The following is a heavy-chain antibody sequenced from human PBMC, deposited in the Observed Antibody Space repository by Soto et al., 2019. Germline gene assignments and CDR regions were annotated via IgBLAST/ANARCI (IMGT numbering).Heavy chain of an antibody. D-gene: IGHD5-12*01. CDR3: AGRRITINYFDY. J-gene: IGHJ4*02. V-gene: IGHV4-30-2*01. Sequence: PSETLSLTCTVSGDSISSGDYYWSWIRQHPGKGLEWIGYIYHTGGTNYNPSLKSRVTISVDRSKNHFPLKLTSVTAADTAIYYCAGRRITINYFDYWGQGTLVTVSS. CDR1: GDSISSGDYY. CDR2: IYHTGGT.